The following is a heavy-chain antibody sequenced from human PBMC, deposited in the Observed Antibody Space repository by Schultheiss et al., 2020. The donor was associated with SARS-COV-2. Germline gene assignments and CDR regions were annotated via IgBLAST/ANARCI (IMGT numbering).Heavy chain of an antibody. J-gene: IGHJ4*02. CDR3: VIGPSYYFDY. CDR1: GFTFSNAW. Sequence: GGSLRLSCAASGFTFSNAWMSWVRQAPGKGLVWVSNIEGDGRTTTYADSVKGRFTISRDNSKNMLYLQMSSLRAEDTAVYYCVIGPSYYFDYWGQGTLVTVSS. V-gene: IGHV3-74*01. CDR2: IEGDGRTT.